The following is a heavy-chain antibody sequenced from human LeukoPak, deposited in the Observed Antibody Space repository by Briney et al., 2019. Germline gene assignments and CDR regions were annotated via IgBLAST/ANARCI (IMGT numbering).Heavy chain of an antibody. V-gene: IGHV3-15*01. D-gene: IGHD3-3*01. CDR2: IKSNTDGGTT. CDR1: GFTFTNAW. J-gene: IGHJ5*02. Sequence: WGSLRLSCAASGFTFTNAWMSWVRQAPGKGLEWVGRIKSNTDGGTTDYAAPVKGRFTISRDDSKDTLYLQMNSLKTEDTAVYYCTTVPYYDFWSGYPPLVSSWGQGTLVTVSS. CDR3: TTVPYYDFWSGYPPLVSS.